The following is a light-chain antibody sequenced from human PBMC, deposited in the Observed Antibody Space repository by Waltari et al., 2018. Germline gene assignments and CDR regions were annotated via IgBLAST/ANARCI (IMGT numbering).Light chain of an antibody. CDR1: QSLLHSSGNTF. J-gene: IGKJ1*01. Sequence: DIGMTQSPLSLSVTPVEPASISCRYIQSLLHSSGNTFLDWYLQKPGQSPLLLFYLVSDRASWVPYRSSGGGSGTDFTLEFCRVEAEDVGVYFCMQARQAPWTFGQGTRVEIK. V-gene: IGKV2-28*01. CDR3: MQARQAPWT. CDR2: LVS.